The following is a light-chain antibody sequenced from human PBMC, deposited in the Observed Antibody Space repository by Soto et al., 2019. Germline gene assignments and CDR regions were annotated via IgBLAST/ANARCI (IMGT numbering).Light chain of an antibody. J-gene: IGKJ1*01. CDR3: QQFDRSLPSWT. CDR1: QSVSSNY. V-gene: IGKV3-20*01. Sequence: ETVLTQSPGTLSLSPGERATLSCRASQSVSSNYLAWYQHIPGQAPRRLIYGASTRATGIPDRFRGSGSGTDFTLTISRLEPEDFAVYYCQQFDRSLPSWTFGQGTKVE. CDR2: GAS.